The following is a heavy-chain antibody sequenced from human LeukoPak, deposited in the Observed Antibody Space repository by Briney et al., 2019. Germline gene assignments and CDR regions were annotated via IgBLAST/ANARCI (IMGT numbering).Heavy chain of an antibody. D-gene: IGHD6-19*01. CDR1: GYTFTAYY. J-gene: IGHJ4*02. Sequence: ASVKVSCKTSGYTFTAYYIHWLRQAPGQGLEWMGWMNPNSGGTKYAQTFQGRVTLTSDTSISTAYLELSSLTSDDTAVYFCARQGSNSSGWYPVDDWGQGTLVTVSS. CDR2: MNPNSGGT. CDR3: ARQGSNSSGWYPVDD. V-gene: IGHV1-2*02.